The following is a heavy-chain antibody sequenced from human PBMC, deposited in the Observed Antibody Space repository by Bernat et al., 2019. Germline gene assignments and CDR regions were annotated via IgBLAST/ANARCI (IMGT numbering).Heavy chain of an antibody. D-gene: IGHD1-1*01. Sequence: QVQLVESGGGVVQPGRSLRLSCAASGFTFSSYGMHWVRQAPGKGLEWVAVISYDGSNKYYADSVKGRFTNSRDNSKNTLYLQMNSLRAEDTAVYYCAKGWNPYYYYYYMDVWGKGTTVTVSS. J-gene: IGHJ6*03. CDR3: AKGWNPYYYYYYMDV. V-gene: IGHV3-30*18. CDR2: ISYDGSNK. CDR1: GFTFSSYG.